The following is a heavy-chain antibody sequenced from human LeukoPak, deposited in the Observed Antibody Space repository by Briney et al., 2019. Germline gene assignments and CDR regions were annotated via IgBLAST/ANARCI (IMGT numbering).Heavy chain of an antibody. J-gene: IGHJ6*02. CDR1: GYTFTSYY. D-gene: IGHD1-26*01. V-gene: IGHV1-46*01. Sequence: ASVKVSCTASGYTFTSYYMHWVRQAPGQGLEWMGIINPSGGSTSYAQKFQGRVTMTRDTSTSTVYMELSSLRSEDTAVYYCAGHRGTDQVNRLSMDVWGQGTTVTVSS. CDR3: AGHRGTDQVNRLSMDV. CDR2: INPSGGST.